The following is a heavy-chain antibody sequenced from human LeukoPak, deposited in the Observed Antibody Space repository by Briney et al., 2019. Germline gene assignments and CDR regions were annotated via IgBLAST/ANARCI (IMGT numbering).Heavy chain of an antibody. V-gene: IGHV4-59*01. CDR3: ASTLWFGDLGGNFDY. CDR1: GGSISSYY. D-gene: IGHD3-10*01. Sequence: SETLSLTCSVSGGSISSYYWSWIRQPPGKGLEWIGYIYYSGSTNYNPSLKSRVTISIDTSKNQFSLKLSSVTAADTAVYYCASTLWFGDLGGNFDYWGQGTLVTVSS. J-gene: IGHJ4*02. CDR2: IYYSGST.